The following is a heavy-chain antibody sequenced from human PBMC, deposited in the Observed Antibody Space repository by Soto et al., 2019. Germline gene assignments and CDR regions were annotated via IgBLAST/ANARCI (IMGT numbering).Heavy chain of an antibody. CDR1: GGSINSYW. J-gene: IGHJ4*02. V-gene: IGHV4-4*07. D-gene: IGHD3-10*01. Sequence: SETLSLTCSVSGGSINSYWWSWIRQPAGKGLEWIGRVYPSGTTDYNPSLNSRATLSVETSKNQFSLKLSSVTAADTAVYYCARDIGSYAYGEGYWGQGIQVTVSS. CDR2: VYPSGTT. CDR3: ARDIGSYAYGEGY.